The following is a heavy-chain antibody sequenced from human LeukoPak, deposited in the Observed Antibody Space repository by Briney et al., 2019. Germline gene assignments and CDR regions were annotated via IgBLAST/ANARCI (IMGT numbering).Heavy chain of an antibody. D-gene: IGHD3-3*01. CDR3: ARATGFWSGYYSPPVINWFDP. J-gene: IGHJ5*02. V-gene: IGHV4-59*01. Sequence: PSETLSLTCTVSGGSXSSYYWSWIRQPPGKGLEWIGYIYYSGSTNYNPSLKSRVTISVDTSKNQFSLKLSSVTAADTAVYYCARATGFWSGYYSPPVINWFDPWGQGTLVTVSS. CDR1: GGSXSSYY. CDR2: IYYSGST.